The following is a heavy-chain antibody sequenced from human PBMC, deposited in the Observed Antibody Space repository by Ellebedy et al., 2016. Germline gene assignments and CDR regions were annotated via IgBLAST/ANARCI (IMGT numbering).Heavy chain of an antibody. D-gene: IGHD2-2*01. CDR3: ARLVPATKTFNP. V-gene: IGHV5-10-1*01. CDR1: GYSFTSYW. J-gene: IGHJ5*02. CDR2: IDPSDSYT. Sequence: GESLKISXKGSGYSFTSYWISWVRQMPGKGLEWMGRIDPSDSYTNYSPSFQGHVTISADKSISTAYLQWSSLKASDTAMYYCARLVPATKTFNPWGQGTLVTVSS.